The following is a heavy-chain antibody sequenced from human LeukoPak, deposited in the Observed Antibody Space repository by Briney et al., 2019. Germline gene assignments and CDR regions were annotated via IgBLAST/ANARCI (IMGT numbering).Heavy chain of an antibody. D-gene: IGHD4-11*01. Sequence: PGGSLRLSCAASGFTFSSYGMHWVRQAPGKGLEWVAVISYDGSNKYYADSEKGRFTISRDNSKNTLYLEMNSLRAEDTAVYYCARNLQYGYSEYFQHWGQGTLVTVSS. J-gene: IGHJ1*01. CDR3: ARNLQYGYSEYFQH. V-gene: IGHV3-30*03. CDR1: GFTFSSYG. CDR2: ISYDGSNK.